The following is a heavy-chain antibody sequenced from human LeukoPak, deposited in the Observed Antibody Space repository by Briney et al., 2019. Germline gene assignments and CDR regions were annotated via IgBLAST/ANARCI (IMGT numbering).Heavy chain of an antibody. V-gene: IGHV3-21*01. CDR1: GFTFSSYS. CDR3: AGGSRVPNPPQP. D-gene: IGHD3-10*01. CDR2: ISSSSSYI. J-gene: IGHJ4*02. Sequence: GGSLRLSCAASGFTFSSYSMNWVRQAPGKGLEWVSSISSSSSYIYYADSVKGRSTISRDNAKNSLYQQMNSLRAEDTAVYYCAGGSRVPNPPQPWGQGTLVTVSS.